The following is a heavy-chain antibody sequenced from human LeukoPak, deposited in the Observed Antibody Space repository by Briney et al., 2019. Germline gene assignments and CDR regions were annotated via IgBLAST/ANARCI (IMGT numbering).Heavy chain of an antibody. V-gene: IGHV3-23*01. Sequence: GGSLRLSCAASGVTFSSLWMTWVRQVPGKGLEWVSSVNSNDRPYYADSVKGRFTISRDNSKNTLYLQMNTLRVEDTALYYCAKARAAVVEAAINYWGQGILVTVSP. CDR3: AKARAAVVEAAINY. J-gene: IGHJ4*02. D-gene: IGHD2-15*01. CDR1: GVTFSSLW. CDR2: VNSNDRP.